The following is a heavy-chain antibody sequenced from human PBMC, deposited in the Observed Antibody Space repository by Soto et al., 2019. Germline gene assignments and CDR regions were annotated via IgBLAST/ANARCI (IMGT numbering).Heavy chain of an antibody. Sequence: PGGSLRLSCAASGFTFSSYGMHWVRQAPGKGLEWVAVISYDGSNKYYADSVKGRFTISRDNSKNTLYLQMNSLRAEDTAVYYCARDLSDSSGWYSHYYFDYRGQGTLVTVSS. D-gene: IGHD6-19*01. CDR3: ARDLSDSSGWYSHYYFDY. CDR1: GFTFSSYG. V-gene: IGHV3-30*03. J-gene: IGHJ4*02. CDR2: ISYDGSNK.